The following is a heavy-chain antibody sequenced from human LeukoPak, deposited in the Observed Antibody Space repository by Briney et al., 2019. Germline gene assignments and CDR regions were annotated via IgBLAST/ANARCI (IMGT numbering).Heavy chain of an antibody. CDR1: GGSISSYY. V-gene: IGHV4-4*07. J-gene: IGHJ5*02. CDR2: IYTSGST. CDR3: ARDLFYDFWSGEFDP. Sequence: SETLSLTCTVSGGSISSYYWSWIRQPAGKGLEWIGRIYTSGSTNYNPSLKSRVTMSVDTSKDQFSLKLSSVTAADTAVYYCARDLFYDFWSGEFDPWGHGTLVTVSS. D-gene: IGHD3-3*01.